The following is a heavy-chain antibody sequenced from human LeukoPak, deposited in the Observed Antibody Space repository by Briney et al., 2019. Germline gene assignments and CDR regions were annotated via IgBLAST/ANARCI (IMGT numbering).Heavy chain of an antibody. CDR2: ISYDGSNK. CDR1: GFTFSSYG. V-gene: IGHV3-30*03. Sequence: GGSLRLSCAASGFTFSSYGMHWVRQAPGKGLEWVAVISYDGSNKYYADSVKGRFTISRDNSKNTLYLQMNSLRAEDTAVYYCAVHPHGQQLALGYFDYWGQGTLVTVSS. D-gene: IGHD6-13*01. CDR3: AVHPHGQQLALGYFDY. J-gene: IGHJ4*02.